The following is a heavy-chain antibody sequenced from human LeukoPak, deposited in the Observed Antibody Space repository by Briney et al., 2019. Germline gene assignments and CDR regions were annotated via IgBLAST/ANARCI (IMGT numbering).Heavy chain of an antibody. Sequence: ASVKVSCKASGYTFTGYYMHWVRQAPGQGLEWMGWINPNSGGTNYAQKFQGRVTMTRDTSISTACMELSRLRSDDTAVYYCARGALPAYYYDSSGYPIDYWGQGTLVTVSS. CDR2: INPNSGGT. D-gene: IGHD3-22*01. V-gene: IGHV1-2*02. CDR3: ARGALPAYYYDSSGYPIDY. J-gene: IGHJ4*02. CDR1: GYTFTGYY.